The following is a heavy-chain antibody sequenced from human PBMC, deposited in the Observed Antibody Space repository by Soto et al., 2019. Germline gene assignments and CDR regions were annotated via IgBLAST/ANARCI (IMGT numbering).Heavy chain of an antibody. CDR3: AATESSDLGGFDY. D-gene: IGHD6-19*01. J-gene: IGHJ4*02. CDR2: ISGSGGST. CDR1: GFTFSSYA. Sequence: GGSLRLSCAASGFTFSSYAMSWVRQAPGKGLEWVSAISGSGGSTYYADSVKGRFTISRDNSKNTLYLQMNSLRAEDTAVYYCAATESSDLGGFDYWGQGTLVTVSS. V-gene: IGHV3-23*01.